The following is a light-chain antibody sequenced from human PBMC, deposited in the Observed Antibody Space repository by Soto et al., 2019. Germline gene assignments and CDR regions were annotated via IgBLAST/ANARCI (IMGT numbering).Light chain of an antibody. J-gene: IGLJ1*01. V-gene: IGLV1-47*01. CDR1: TSNILRNY. CDR2: MND. Sequence: QSVLTQPLSASGNPGQRLTISCSGSTSNILRNYVYWYRQLPGTAPRLLISMNDQRPSGVPDRFSGSKSGTSASLAISGLRSEAEADYYCASWDDSLSGYVFGTGTKVTVL. CDR3: ASWDDSLSGYV.